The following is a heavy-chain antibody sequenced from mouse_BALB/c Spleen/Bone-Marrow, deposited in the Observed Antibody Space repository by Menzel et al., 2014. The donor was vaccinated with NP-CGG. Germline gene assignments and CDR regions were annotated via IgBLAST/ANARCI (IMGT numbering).Heavy chain of an antibody. V-gene: IGHV2-9*02. CDR3: ARSPTSSWAMDY. CDR1: GFSLTSYG. CDR2: IGAGGST. D-gene: IGHD1-1*01. J-gene: IGHJ4*01. Sequence: QVQLQQSGPGLVAPSQSLSITCTVSGFSLTSYGVYWVRQPPGKGLEWLGVIGAGGSTNYNSAPMSRLSISKDNSKSQVFLKMHSLQTDDTAMYYCARSPTSSWAMDYWGQGTSVTVSS.